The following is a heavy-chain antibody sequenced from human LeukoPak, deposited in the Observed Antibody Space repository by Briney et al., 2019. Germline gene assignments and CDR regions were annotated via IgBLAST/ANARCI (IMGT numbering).Heavy chain of an antibody. J-gene: IGHJ4*02. CDR1: GFTSSSYW. D-gene: IGHD6-13*01. V-gene: IGHV3-7*01. Sequence: GGSLRLSCAVSGFTSSSYWISWVRQAPGKGLEWVANIKPDGSEKYYADSVKGRFTISRDNAKNLLYFQMNSLRAEDTAVYYCARENVAALDYWGQGTLVTVSS. CDR3: ARENVAALDY. CDR2: IKPDGSEK.